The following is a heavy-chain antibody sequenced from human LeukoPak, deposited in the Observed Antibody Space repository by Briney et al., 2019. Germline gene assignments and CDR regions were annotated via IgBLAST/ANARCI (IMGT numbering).Heavy chain of an antibody. D-gene: IGHD3-10*01. CDR2: IKSGTI. V-gene: IGHV3-15*01. CDR3: TTDHHYHSGSYKGY. CDR1: GFTFSNAW. J-gene: IGHJ4*02. Sequence: PGGSLRLSCAASGFTFSNAWLSWVRQAPGKGLEWVGRIKSGTIDYAAPVKGRFTISRDDSKNTLYLQMNSLKTEDTALYYCTTDHHYHSGSYKGYWGQGTLVTVSS.